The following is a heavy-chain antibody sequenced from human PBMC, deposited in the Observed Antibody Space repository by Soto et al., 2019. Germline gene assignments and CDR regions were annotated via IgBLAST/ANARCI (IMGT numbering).Heavy chain of an antibody. CDR3: ARVRGNQLLGWFDP. V-gene: IGHV1-18*01. Sequence: ASVKVSCKASGYTFTSYGFSWVRQAPGQGLEWMGWISTYNGNTNYAQKFQGRVTMTTDTSTSTAYMELRSLRSDDAAVYYCARVRGNQLLGWFDPWGQGTLVTVSS. CDR1: GYTFTSYG. CDR2: ISTYNGNT. J-gene: IGHJ5*02. D-gene: IGHD2-2*01.